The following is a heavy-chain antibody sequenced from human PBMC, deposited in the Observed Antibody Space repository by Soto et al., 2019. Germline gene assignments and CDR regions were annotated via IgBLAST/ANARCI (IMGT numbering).Heavy chain of an antibody. CDR2: ITSDGSAK. CDR1: GFTFYTDW. J-gene: IGHJ5*02. V-gene: IGHV3-7*01. D-gene: IGHD7-27*01. CDR3: AGEHWGRFDP. Sequence: EVQLVESGGGLVQPGGSLRLSCAASGFTFYTDWMSWVRQAPGKWLEWVATITSDGSAKYYVDSVKGRFTISRDNARNSLYLQMNGLRAADRAVYYCAGEHWGRFDPWGQGTVVTVSS.